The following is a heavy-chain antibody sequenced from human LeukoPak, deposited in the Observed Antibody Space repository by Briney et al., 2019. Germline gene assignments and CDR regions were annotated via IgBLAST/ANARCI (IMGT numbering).Heavy chain of an antibody. CDR2: ISSSGSTI. V-gene: IGHV3-48*03. CDR3: ARQNYGNPDY. CDR1: GFTFSSYE. J-gene: IGHJ4*02. D-gene: IGHD3-16*01. Sequence: GGSLRLSCAASGFTFSSYEMNWVRQAPGKGPEWVSYISSSGSTIYYADSVKGRFTISRDNAKNSLYLQINSLRVEDTAVYYCARQNYGNPDYWGQGTLVTVSS.